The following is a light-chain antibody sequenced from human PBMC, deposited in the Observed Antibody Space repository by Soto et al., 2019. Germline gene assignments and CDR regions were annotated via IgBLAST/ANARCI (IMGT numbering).Light chain of an antibody. CDR2: AAS. Sequence: AIRMTHSPSSLSASRGDRVTITCRASQGISSYLAWYQQKPGKAPKLLIYAASTLQSGVPSRFSGSGSGTDFTLTISCLQSEDFATYYCQQYYSYPPWTFGQGTKVDIK. J-gene: IGKJ1*01. V-gene: IGKV1-8*01. CDR1: QGISSY. CDR3: QQYYSYPPWT.